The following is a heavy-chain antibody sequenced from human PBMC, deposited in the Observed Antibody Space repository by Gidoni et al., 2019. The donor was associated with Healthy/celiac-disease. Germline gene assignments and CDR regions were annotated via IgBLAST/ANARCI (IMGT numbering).Heavy chain of an antibody. CDR1: GYTFTGYY. CDR3: ARGGVVAATYYYYYGMDV. J-gene: IGHJ6*02. CDR2: INPNSSGT. Sequence: QVQLVQSGAEVTKPGASVKVSCKASGYTFTGYYMHWVRQAPGQGLEWMGWINPNSSGTNYAQKFQGWVTMTRDTSISTAYMELSRLRSDDTAVYYCARGGVVAATYYYYYGMDVWGQGTTVTVSS. D-gene: IGHD2-15*01. V-gene: IGHV1-2*04.